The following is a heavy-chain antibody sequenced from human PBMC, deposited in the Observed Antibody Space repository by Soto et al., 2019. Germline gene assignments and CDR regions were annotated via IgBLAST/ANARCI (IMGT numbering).Heavy chain of an antibody. CDR2: ISSSSRTT. D-gene: IGHD2-2*03. CDR3: AKEGGYCSSTSCYGRVYY. CDR1: GFTFSGYY. V-gene: IGHV3-11*05. J-gene: IGHJ4*02. Sequence: GGSLRLSCAVSGFTFSGYYMSWIRQAPGKGREWVSYISSSSRTTHYADSVKGRFTISRDNSKNTLYLQMNSLRAEDTAVYYCAKEGGYCSSTSCYGRVYYWGQGTLVTVAS.